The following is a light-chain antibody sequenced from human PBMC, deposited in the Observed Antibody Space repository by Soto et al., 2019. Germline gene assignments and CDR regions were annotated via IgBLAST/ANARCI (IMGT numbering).Light chain of an antibody. CDR2: AAS. CDR3: QKYNNAPFT. V-gene: IGKV1-27*01. CDR1: QGIGNY. Sequence: DIQMTQSPSSLSASVRDRVTITCRASQGIGNYLAWYQQRPGKVPKLLISAASTLQSGVPSRFSGSGSGTDFTLTISSLQPEDVATYYCQKYNNAPFTFGPGTKVDLK. J-gene: IGKJ3*01.